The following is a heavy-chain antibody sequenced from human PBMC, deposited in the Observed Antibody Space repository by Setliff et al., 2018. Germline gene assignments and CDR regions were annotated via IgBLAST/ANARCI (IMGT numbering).Heavy chain of an antibody. Sequence: SETLSLTCTVSGGSITSGNNYWSWIRQPAGKGLEWIGRIYSIGSATYNPSLKGRVTISLDRSENEFSLNLTSVTAADTAVYYCVRHVNGSGKYYNWFDPWGQGTLVTVSS. CDR3: VRHVNGSGKYYNWFDP. CDR2: IYSIGSA. CDR1: GGSITSGNNY. V-gene: IGHV4-61*02. D-gene: IGHD3-10*01. J-gene: IGHJ5*02.